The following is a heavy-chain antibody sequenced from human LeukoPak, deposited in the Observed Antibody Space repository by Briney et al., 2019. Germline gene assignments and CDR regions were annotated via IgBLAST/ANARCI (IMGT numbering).Heavy chain of an antibody. CDR2: IYTSGST. V-gene: IGHV4-4*07. J-gene: IGHJ4*02. CDR3: ARSDSESLPLDY. Sequence: RTSETLSLTCTVSGGSISSYYWSWIRQPAGKGLEWIGRIYTSGSTNYNPSLKSRVTMSVDTSKNQFSLKLSSVTAADTAVYYCARSDSESLPLDYWGQGTLVSVSS. CDR1: GGSISSYY. D-gene: IGHD1-26*01.